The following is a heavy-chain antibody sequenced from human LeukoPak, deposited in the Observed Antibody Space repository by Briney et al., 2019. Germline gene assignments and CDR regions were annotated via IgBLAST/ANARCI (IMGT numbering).Heavy chain of an antibody. V-gene: IGHV3-23*01. Sequence: GGSLRLSCAASGFTFSTYAMSWVRQAPGKGLEWVSLISGSGGGTYYANSVKGRFTISRDNSKNTLYLQMDSLRTEDTAVYYCAKDRLSGWPTNWFDPWGQGTLVTVSS. CDR2: ISGSGGGT. CDR1: GFTFSTYA. J-gene: IGHJ5*02. D-gene: IGHD6-19*01. CDR3: AKDRLSGWPTNWFDP.